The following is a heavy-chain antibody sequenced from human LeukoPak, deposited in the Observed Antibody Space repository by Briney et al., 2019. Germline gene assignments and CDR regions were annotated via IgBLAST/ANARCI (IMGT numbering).Heavy chain of an antibody. Sequence: PSETLSLTCAVSRGSITGYHWSWIRQPAGKGLEWIGRIYSSGSTNYNPSLKSRVTMSVDTSNNHFSLKLSSMTAADTAIDYCTRDHSGYYDHWGQGTLVAVSS. CDR3: TRDHSGYYDH. CDR2: IYSSGST. CDR1: RGSITGYH. J-gene: IGHJ5*02. D-gene: IGHD3-22*01. V-gene: IGHV4-4*07.